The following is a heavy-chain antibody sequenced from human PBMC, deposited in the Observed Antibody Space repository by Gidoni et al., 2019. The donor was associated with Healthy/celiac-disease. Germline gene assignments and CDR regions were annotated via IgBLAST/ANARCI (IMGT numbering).Heavy chain of an antibody. CDR3: ARDPDKITMVRGAYFDY. CDR2: INHSGST. CDR1: GGSFSGYY. J-gene: IGHJ4*02. D-gene: IGHD3-10*01. V-gene: IGHV4-34*01. Sequence: QVQLQQWGAGLLKPSETLSLTCAVYGGSFSGYYWSWIRQPPGKGLEWIGEINHSGSTNYNPSLKSRVTISVDTSKNQFSLKLSSVTAADTAVYCCARDPDKITMVRGAYFDYWGQGTLVTVSS.